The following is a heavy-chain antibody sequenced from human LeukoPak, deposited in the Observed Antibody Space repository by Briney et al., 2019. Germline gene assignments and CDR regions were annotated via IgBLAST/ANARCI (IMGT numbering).Heavy chain of an antibody. CDR3: ATYGDYGVVEYFQH. Sequence: ASETLSLTCTVSGGSISSYYWSWVRQPPGKGLEWIGYIYYSGSTNYNPSLKSRVTISVDTSKNQFSLKLSSVTAADTAVYYCATYGDYGVVEYFQHWGQGTLVTVSS. CDR2: IYYSGST. J-gene: IGHJ1*01. CDR1: GGSISSYY. D-gene: IGHD4-17*01. V-gene: IGHV4-59*08.